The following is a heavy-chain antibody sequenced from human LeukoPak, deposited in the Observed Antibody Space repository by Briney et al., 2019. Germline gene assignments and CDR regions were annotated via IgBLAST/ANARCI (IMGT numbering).Heavy chain of an antibody. CDR1: GGSISSYY. D-gene: IGHD6-13*01. Sequence: PETLSLTCTVSGGSISSYYWSWIRQPPGKGLEWIGYIYYSGSTNYNPSLKSRVTISVDTSKNQFSLKLSSVTAADTAVYYCASYWGSSWHYGFDPWGQGTLVTVSS. V-gene: IGHV4-59*01. CDR3: ASYWGSSWHYGFDP. J-gene: IGHJ5*02. CDR2: IYYSGST.